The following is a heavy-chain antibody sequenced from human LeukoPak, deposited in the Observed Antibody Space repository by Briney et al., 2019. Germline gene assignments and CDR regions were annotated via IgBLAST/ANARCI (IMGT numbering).Heavy chain of an antibody. V-gene: IGHV3-23*01. CDR2: LSGSSGTA. CDR3: AKSGASPLYHMEV. J-gene: IGHJ6*03. Sequence: PGGSLRLSCAASGFSLNNNSVNWVRQAPGKGLEWVSGLSGSSGTAYYAGSVSGRFTISRDDSQNTVYLQMTSLRVDDTAIYYCAKSGASPLYHMEVWGKG. CDR1: GFSLNNNS. D-gene: IGHD1-26*01.